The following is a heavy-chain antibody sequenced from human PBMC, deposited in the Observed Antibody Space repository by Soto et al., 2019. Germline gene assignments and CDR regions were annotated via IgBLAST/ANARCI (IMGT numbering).Heavy chain of an antibody. D-gene: IGHD3-16*01. CDR2: IYYSGST. J-gene: IGHJ3*02. CDR1: AGSISSYY. Sequence: LSLTCTVPAGSISSYYWSWIRHPPWKGLEWIGYIYYSGSTNYNPSLKSRVTISVDTSKNQFSLKLSSVTAADTAVYYCARDWGMATMVRGAFDIWGQGTMVTV. V-gene: IGHV4-59*01. CDR3: ARDWGMATMVRGAFDI.